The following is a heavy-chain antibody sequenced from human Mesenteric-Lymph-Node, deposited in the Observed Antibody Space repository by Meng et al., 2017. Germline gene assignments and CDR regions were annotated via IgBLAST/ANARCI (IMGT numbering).Heavy chain of an antibody. D-gene: IGHD5-18*01. Sequence: GGSLRLSCAASGFTFSSYAMSWVRQAPGKGLEWVSTISGRGDRTYYADSVKGRFTISRDNSKNTLYLQMNSLRAEDTAVYYCATTEGYSYGYFFEGFYYWGQGTLVTVSS. V-gene: IGHV3-23*01. CDR3: ATTEGYSYGYFFEGFYY. CDR1: GFTFSSYA. J-gene: IGHJ4*02. CDR2: ISGRGDRT.